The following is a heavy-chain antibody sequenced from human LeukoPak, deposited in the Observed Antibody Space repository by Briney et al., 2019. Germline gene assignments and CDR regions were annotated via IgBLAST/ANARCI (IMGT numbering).Heavy chain of an antibody. Sequence: PSETLSLTCTVSGGSISSSSYYWGWIRQPPGKGLEWIGSIYYSGSTYYNPSLKSRVTISVDTSKNQFSLKLSSVTAADTAVYYCARRYFDWLSSNWFDPWGQGTLVTVSS. J-gene: IGHJ5*02. CDR1: GGSISSSSYY. V-gene: IGHV4-39*07. CDR3: ARRYFDWLSSNWFDP. CDR2: IYYSGST. D-gene: IGHD3-9*01.